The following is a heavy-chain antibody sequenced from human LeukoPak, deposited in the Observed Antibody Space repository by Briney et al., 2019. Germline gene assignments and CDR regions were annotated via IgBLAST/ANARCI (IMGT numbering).Heavy chain of an antibody. J-gene: IGHJ6*02. V-gene: IGHV3-49*04. CDR3: ARGPIHLWLHNGMDV. CDR1: GFIFGDHA. CDR2: IGSKAYGGTT. D-gene: IGHD5-18*01. Sequence: GQSLRLSCTASGFIFGDHAMSWVRQAPGKGLEWVGFIGSKAYGGTTEYAASVKGRFTISRDDSEVIAYLQMNSLRIDDTAVYYCARGPIHLWLHNGMDVWGQGTTVIVFS.